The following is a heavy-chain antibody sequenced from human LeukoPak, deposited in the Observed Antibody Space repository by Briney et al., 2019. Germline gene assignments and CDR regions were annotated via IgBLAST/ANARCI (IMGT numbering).Heavy chain of an antibody. CDR1: GFTFSSYA. D-gene: IGHD6-13*01. Sequence: GGSLRLSCAASGFTFSSYAMSWVRQASGKGLEWVSAISGSGGSTYYADSVKGRFTISRDNSKNTLYLQMNSLRAEDTAVYYCAKDRGSSSWLRYWGQGTLVTVSS. V-gene: IGHV3-23*01. CDR2: ISGSGGST. CDR3: AKDRGSSSWLRY. J-gene: IGHJ4*02.